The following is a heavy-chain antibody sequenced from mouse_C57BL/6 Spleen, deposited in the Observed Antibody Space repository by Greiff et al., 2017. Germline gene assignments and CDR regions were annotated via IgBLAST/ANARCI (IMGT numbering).Heavy chain of an antibody. CDR2: IYPGSGNT. V-gene: IGHV1-76*01. CDR3: ARGEVSTMVTTLDY. CDR1: GYTFTDYY. Sequence: QVQLKESGAELVRPGASVKLSCKASGYTFTDYYINWVKQRPGQGLEWIARIYPGSGNTYYNEKFKGKATLTAEKSSSTAYMQLSSLTSEDSAVYFCARGEVSTMVTTLDYWGQGTTLTVSS. J-gene: IGHJ2*01. D-gene: IGHD2-2*01.